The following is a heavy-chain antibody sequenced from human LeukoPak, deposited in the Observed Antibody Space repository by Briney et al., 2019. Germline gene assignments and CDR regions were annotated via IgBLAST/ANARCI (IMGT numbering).Heavy chain of an antibody. V-gene: IGHV3-33*08. J-gene: IGHJ6*02. CDR3: ARDHPILGLVGGMDV. CDR2: IWYDGSNK. CDR1: GFTFSSYG. Sequence: GGSLRLSCAASGFTFSSYGMHWVRQAPGKGLEWVAVIWYDGSNKYYADSVKGRFTISRDNSKNTLYLQMNSLRAEDTAVYYCARDHPILGLVGGMDVWGQGTTVTVSS. D-gene: IGHD2-2*01.